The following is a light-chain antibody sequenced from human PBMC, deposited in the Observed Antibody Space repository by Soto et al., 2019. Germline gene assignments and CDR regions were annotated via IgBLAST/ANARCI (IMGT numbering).Light chain of an antibody. Sequence: QSALTQPASVSGSPGQSITISCTGTSSDVGGYNYVSWYQQHPGKAPKLMIYDVSNRPSGVSNRFSGSKSGNTASLTISGLQAEDEADYYCSSNTSSSTARVFGGGTQLTVL. J-gene: IGLJ2*01. CDR3: SSNTSSSTARV. V-gene: IGLV2-14*01. CDR2: DVS. CDR1: SSDVGGYNY.